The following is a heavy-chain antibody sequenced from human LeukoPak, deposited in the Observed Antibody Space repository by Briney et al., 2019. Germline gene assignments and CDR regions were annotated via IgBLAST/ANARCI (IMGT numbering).Heavy chain of an antibody. J-gene: IGHJ4*02. D-gene: IGHD5-12*01. Sequence: GESLKISCKGYGYIFRNYWIGWVRQMPGKGLEWMGIIYPGDSDTRYSPSFQGQVTISADKSISTAYLQWSSLKASYTAMYYCASGVSGGYDSFDYWGQGTLVTVSS. CDR1: GYIFRNYW. CDR3: ASGVSGGYDSFDY. CDR2: IYPGDSDT. V-gene: IGHV5-51*01.